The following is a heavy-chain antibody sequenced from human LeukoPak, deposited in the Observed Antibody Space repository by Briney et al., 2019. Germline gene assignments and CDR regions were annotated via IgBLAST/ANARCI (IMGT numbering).Heavy chain of an antibody. D-gene: IGHD3-10*01. V-gene: IGHV1-2*02. J-gene: IGHJ4*02. CDR1: GYTFTGYY. Sequence: ASVKVSCKASGYTFTGYYMHWVRQAPGQGLEWMGWINPNSGGTNYAQKFQGRVTMTRDTSISTAYMELSRLRSDDTAVYYCARSSRFLVNHGSGSYYPIFDYWGQGTLVTVSS. CDR2: INPNSGGT. CDR3: ARSSRFLVNHGSGSYYPIFDY.